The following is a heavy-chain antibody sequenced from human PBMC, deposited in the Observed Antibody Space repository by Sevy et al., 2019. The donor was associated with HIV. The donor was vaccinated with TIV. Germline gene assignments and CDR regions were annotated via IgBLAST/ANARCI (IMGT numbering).Heavy chain of an antibody. CDR1: GGTFSSYA. D-gene: IGHD2-2*01. CDR3: ASPQPYCSSTSCYERPYYYGMDV. Sequence: ASVKVSCKASGGTFSSYAISWVRQAPGQGLEWMGGIIPIFGTANYAQKFQGRVTITADESTSTAYMELSSLRSEDTAVCYCASPQPYCSSTSCYERPYYYGMDVWGQGTTVTVSS. CDR2: IIPIFGTA. V-gene: IGHV1-69*13. J-gene: IGHJ6*02.